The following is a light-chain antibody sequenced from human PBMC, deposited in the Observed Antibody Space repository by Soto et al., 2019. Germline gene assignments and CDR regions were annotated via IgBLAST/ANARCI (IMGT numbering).Light chain of an antibody. CDR2: GAS. CDR3: QQYNDWPLT. Sequence: EIVLTQSPGTLSLSPGERASLSCRASQSVSSEKLAWYQQKPGQAPRLLIFGASGRATGIPERFSGSGSGTDFSLTISRLEPEDSAVYYCQQYNDWPLTFGQGTKVDIK. V-gene: IGKV3-20*01. J-gene: IGKJ1*01. CDR1: QSVSSEK.